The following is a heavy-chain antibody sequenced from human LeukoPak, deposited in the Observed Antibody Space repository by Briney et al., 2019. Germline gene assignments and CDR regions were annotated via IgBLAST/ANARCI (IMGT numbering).Heavy chain of an antibody. CDR2: INHSGGT. CDR3: TRERSTVTFDY. CDR1: GGSFSGYY. D-gene: IGHD4-17*01. V-gene: IGHV4-34*01. J-gene: IGHJ4*02. Sequence: SETLSLTCAVYGGSFSGYYWSWIRQPPGKGLEWIGEINHSGGTNYNPSLKSRVTISVDTARNQVSLKLTSVTAADTAVYYCTRERSTVTFDYWGQGTLVTVSS.